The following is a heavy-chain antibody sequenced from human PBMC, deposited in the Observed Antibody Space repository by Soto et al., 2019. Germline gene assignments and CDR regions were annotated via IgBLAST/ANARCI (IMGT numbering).Heavy chain of an antibody. CDR3: ARAVAGNYYYYYYGMDV. V-gene: IGHV1-69*13. CDR1: GGTFSSYA. CDR2: IIPIFGTA. D-gene: IGHD6-19*01. Sequence: GASVKVSCKASGGTFSSYAISWVRQAPGQGLEWMGGIIPIFGTANYAQKFQGRVTITADESTSTAYMELSSLRSEDTAVYYCARAVAGNYYYYYYGMDVWCQGTTVTVSS. J-gene: IGHJ6*02.